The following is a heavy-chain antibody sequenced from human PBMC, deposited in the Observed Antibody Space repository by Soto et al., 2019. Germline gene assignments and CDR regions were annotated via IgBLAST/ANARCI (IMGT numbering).Heavy chain of an antibody. V-gene: IGHV3-21*01. CDR1: GFTFTRYS. CDR2: ISSTTNYI. J-gene: IGHJ4*02. CDR3: ARESEDLTSNFDY. Sequence: GGSLRLSCAASGFTFTRYSMNWVRQAPGKGLEWVSSISSTTNYIYYADSMKGRFTVSRDNAKNSVYLEMNSLSAEDTALYYCARESEDLTSNFDYWGQGTLVTVS.